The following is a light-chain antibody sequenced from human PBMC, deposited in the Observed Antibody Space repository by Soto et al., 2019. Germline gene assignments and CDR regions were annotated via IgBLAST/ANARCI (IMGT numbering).Light chain of an antibody. CDR1: QGISSY. Sequence: AIRMTQSPSSLSASTGDRVTITCRASQGISSYLAWYQQKPGKAPKLLIYAASTLQSGAPSRFSGSGSGTDFTLTIGCLQSEDFATYYCQQYYSYPPLTFGGGTKV. CDR3: QQYYSYPPLT. V-gene: IGKV1-8*01. CDR2: AAS. J-gene: IGKJ4*01.